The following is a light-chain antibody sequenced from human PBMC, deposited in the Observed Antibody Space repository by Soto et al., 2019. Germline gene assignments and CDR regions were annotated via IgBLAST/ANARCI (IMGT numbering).Light chain of an antibody. J-gene: IGLJ2*01. CDR2: DNN. CDR1: SSNIGNNF. CDR3: ATWDSSLSAVV. Sequence: QSVLTQPPSVSAAPGQRVTISCSGSSSNIGNNFVSWYQQFPGTAPQLLIYDNNRRPSGIPDRFSGSRSGTSATLGITGLQTGDEADYYCATWDSSLSAVVFGGGTKLTVL. V-gene: IGLV1-51*01.